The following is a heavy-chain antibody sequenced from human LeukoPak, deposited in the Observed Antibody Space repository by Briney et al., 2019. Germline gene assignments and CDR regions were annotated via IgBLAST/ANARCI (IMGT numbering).Heavy chain of an antibody. CDR1: GYTFTSYG. V-gene: IGHV1-18*01. CDR2: IRAYNGNT. Sequence: ASVKVSCKASGYTFTSYGISWVRQAPGQGVEWMGWIRAYNGNTNYAQKLQGRVTMTTDTSTSTAYMELRSLRSDDTAVYYCARERRYGAPLDYWGQGTLVTVSS. D-gene: IGHD4-17*01. CDR3: ARERRYGAPLDY. J-gene: IGHJ4*02.